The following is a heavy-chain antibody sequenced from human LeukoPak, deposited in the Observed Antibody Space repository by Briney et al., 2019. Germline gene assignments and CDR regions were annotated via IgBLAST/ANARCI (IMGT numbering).Heavy chain of an antibody. Sequence: GGSLRLSCAASGFTVSSNYMSWVRQAPGKGLEWVSVIYSGGSTYYADSVKGRFTISRDNSKNTLYLQMNSLRAEDTAVYYCAREQGYYDSSGYYYFFDYWGQGTLVTVSS. CDR1: GFTVSSNY. CDR2: IYSGGST. D-gene: IGHD3-22*01. J-gene: IGHJ4*02. CDR3: AREQGYYDSSGYYYFFDY. V-gene: IGHV3-53*01.